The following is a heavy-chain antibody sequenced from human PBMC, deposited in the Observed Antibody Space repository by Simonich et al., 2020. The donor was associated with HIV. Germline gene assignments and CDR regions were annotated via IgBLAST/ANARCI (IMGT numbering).Heavy chain of an antibody. V-gene: IGHV1-2*06. CDR1: GYTFTGYY. J-gene: IGHJ3*02. Sequence: QVQLVQSGAEVKKPGASVKVSCTASGYTFTGYYMHWERPAPGKGLERKGRIDPKIGGTNRAQKFQGRVTMTRDTSINTAYMEVSRLRSDDTAVYYCAREDGALDAFDIWGQGTMVTVSS. CDR3: AREDGALDAFDI. D-gene: IGHD3-16*01. CDR2: IDPKIGGT.